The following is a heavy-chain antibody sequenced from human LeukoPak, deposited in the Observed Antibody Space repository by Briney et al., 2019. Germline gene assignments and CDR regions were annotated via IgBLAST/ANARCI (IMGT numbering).Heavy chain of an antibody. V-gene: IGHV1-18*01. J-gene: IGHJ4*02. CDR1: GYTFTSYG. CDR3: TRDRGSGSMQGYYFDY. D-gene: IGHD3-10*01. Sequence: GAAVKVSCKASGYTFTSYGISGVRQAPGQGLEWMGWISAYNGNTNYAQKLQGRVTMTTDTSTSTAYMELRSLRSDDTAVYYCTRDRGSGSMQGYYFDYWGQGTLVTVSS. CDR2: ISAYNGNT.